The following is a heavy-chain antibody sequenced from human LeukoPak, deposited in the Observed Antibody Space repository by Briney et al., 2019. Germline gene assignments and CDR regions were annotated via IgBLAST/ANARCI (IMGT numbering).Heavy chain of an antibody. D-gene: IGHD3-22*01. J-gene: IGHJ4*02. CDR2: INSDGSST. V-gene: IGHV3-74*01. CDR3: ASWYYYDSSGYYYGDY. Sequence: PGGSLRLSCAASGFTFSSYWMHWVRQAPGKGLVWVSRINSDGSSTSYADSVKGRFTISRDNAKNTLYLQMNSLRAEDTAVYYCASWYYYDSSGYYYGDYWGQGTLVTVSS. CDR1: GFTFSSYW.